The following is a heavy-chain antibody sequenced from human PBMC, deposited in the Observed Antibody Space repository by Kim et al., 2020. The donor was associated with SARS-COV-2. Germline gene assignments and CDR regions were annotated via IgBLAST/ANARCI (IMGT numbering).Heavy chain of an antibody. J-gene: IGHJ4*02. V-gene: IGHV3-11*05. Sequence: YADSVKGRFTISIDNAKNALYLQMNSLRAEDTAVYYCARDSGSYYDYFDYWGQGARVAVSS. CDR3: ARDSGSYYDYFDY. D-gene: IGHD1-26*01.